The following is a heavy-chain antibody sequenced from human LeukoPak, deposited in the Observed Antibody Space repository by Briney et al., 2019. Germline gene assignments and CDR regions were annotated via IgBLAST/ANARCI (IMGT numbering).Heavy chain of an antibody. CDR1: GFTFSDYY. Sequence: GPSQRLSCAASGFTFSDYYMSWIRQAPREGLEWDSYISSSSSYTNYADSVEGRFIISRDNAKNSLYLQMNGLRAEDTAVYYCARESPFIGVADSLLPYFDYWGQGTLVTVSS. V-gene: IGHV3-11*06. D-gene: IGHD6-19*01. J-gene: IGHJ4*02. CDR3: ARESPFIGVADSLLPYFDY. CDR2: ISSSSSYT.